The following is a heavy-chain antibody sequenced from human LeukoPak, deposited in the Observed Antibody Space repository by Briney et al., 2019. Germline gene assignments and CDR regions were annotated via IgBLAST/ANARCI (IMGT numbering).Heavy chain of an antibody. Sequence: GGSLRLSCAVSGFTFSDYYMSWIRQAPGKGLEWVSYISSSGDTIYYADSVKGRFTISRDNAKNSLYLQMSSLRAEDTAVYYCAKDYRGYSYGLFDYWGQGTLVTVSS. V-gene: IGHV3-11*04. D-gene: IGHD5-18*01. CDR1: GFTFSDYY. CDR2: ISSSGDTI. CDR3: AKDYRGYSYGLFDY. J-gene: IGHJ4*02.